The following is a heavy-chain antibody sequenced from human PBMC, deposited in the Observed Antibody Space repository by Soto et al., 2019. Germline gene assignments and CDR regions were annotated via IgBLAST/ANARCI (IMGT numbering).Heavy chain of an antibody. CDR3: GGDDMVATKHGDDAFDI. CDR1: GGSISSYY. Sequence: PSETLSLTCTVSGGSISSYYWSWIRQPAGKGLEWIGRIYTSGSTNYNPSLKNRVTMSVDTSKDQFSLKLSSVTAADTAVYYCGGDDMVATKHGDDAFDIWGQGTMVTVSS. D-gene: IGHD5-12*01. CDR2: IYTSGST. J-gene: IGHJ3*02. V-gene: IGHV4-4*07.